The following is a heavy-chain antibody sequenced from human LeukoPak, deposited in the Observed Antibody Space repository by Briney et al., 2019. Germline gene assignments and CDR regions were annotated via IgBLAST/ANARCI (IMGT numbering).Heavy chain of an antibody. D-gene: IGHD6-19*01. CDR2: ISAYNGNT. J-gene: IGHJ3*02. CDR1: GYTFTSYA. CDR3: AGSVAGTIGAFDI. V-gene: IGHV1-18*01. Sequence: ASVKVSCKASGYTFTSYAMNWVRQAPGQGLEWMGWISAYNGNTNYAQKLQGRVTMTTDTSTSTAYMELRSLRSDDTAVYYCAGSVAGTIGAFDIWGQGTMVTVSS.